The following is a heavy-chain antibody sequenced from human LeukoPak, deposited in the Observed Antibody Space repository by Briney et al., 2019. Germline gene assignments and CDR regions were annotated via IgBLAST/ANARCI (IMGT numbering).Heavy chain of an antibody. D-gene: IGHD2-15*01. J-gene: IGHJ5*02. CDR1: GFSFSGYW. Sequence: AGGSLRLSCVASGFSFSGYWMYWVRQAPGKGLMYISRNNGDGSTTNYADVVRGRFTMSRDNVKNTLYLQMNSLRVEDTAVYYCARDPRNVGLAPWGQGTLVTVSS. CDR2: NNGDGSTT. V-gene: IGHV3-74*01. CDR3: ARDPRNVGLAP.